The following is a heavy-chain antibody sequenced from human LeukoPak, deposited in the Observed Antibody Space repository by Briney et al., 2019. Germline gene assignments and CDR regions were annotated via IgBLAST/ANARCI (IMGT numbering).Heavy chain of an antibody. CDR1: GFIFRDYG. CDR3: TRTGTCSWGFSDS. V-gene: IGHV3-30*03. J-gene: IGHJ4*02. CDR2: ISYHGTDD. D-gene: IGHD6-13*01. Sequence: PGGSLRLSCAASGFIFRDYGMHWVRQAPGKGLEWVSFISYHGTDDYYADSVKGRFTISRDNSKNMVYLQLTSLTVEDAALYYCTRTGTCSWGFSDSWGQGALITVSS.